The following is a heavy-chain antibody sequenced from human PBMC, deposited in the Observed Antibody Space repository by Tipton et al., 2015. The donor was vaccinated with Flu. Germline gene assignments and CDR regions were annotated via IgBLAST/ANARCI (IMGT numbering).Heavy chain of an antibody. D-gene: IGHD3-10*01. CDR2: IYYSGST. CDR1: GGSISSGGYY. Sequence: TLSLTCTVSGGSISSGGYYWSWIRQHPGKGLEWIGYIYYSGSTYYNPSLKSRVTISVDTSKNQFSLKLSSVTAADTAVYYCARDPPPYGSGSYWDILYPKYYYGMDVWGQGTTVTVSS. V-gene: IGHV4-31*03. J-gene: IGHJ6*02. CDR3: ARDPPPYGSGSYWDILYPKYYYGMDV.